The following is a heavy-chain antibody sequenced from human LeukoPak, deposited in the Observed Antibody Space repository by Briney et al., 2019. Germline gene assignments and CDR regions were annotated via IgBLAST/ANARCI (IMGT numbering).Heavy chain of an antibody. D-gene: IGHD3-22*01. CDR1: GFTFSSYA. CDR3: AKDRSRGAASPTMIDLFPLDY. Sequence: PGRSLRLSCAASGFTFSSYAMHWVRQAPGKGLEWVAVISYDGSNKYYADSVKGRFTISRDNSKNTLYLQMNSLRAEDTAVYYCAKDRSRGAASPTMIDLFPLDYWGQGTLVTVSS. CDR2: ISYDGSNK. J-gene: IGHJ4*02. V-gene: IGHV3-30-3*01.